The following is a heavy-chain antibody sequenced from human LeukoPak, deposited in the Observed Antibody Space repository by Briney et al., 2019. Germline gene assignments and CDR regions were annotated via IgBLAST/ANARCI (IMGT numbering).Heavy chain of an antibody. V-gene: IGHV1-2*02. J-gene: IGHJ6*02. CDR1: GDTFTDYY. CDR2: INPNSGGT. D-gene: IGHD4-17*01. CDR3: AASTVQNYYWYYGMDV. Sequence: ASVKVSCKASGDTFTDYYIYWVRQAPGQGLEWMGWINPNSGGTNYAQKLQGRVTMTWDTSILTAYMELSSLTSDDTAVYYCAASTVQNYYWYYGMDVWGQGTTVTVSS.